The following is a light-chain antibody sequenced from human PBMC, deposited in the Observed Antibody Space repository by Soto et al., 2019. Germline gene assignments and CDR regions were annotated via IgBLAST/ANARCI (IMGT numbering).Light chain of an antibody. CDR2: EVS. J-gene: IGLJ1*01. Sequence: QSALTQPASVSGSPGQSITISCTGTSSDVGNYKYVSWYQQHPGKAPKLMIYEVSNRPSGVSNRFSGSKSGNTASLTISGLQAEDEADYYCSSYTSSSTLSFGTGTKVTV. CDR1: SSDVGNYKY. CDR3: SSYTSSSTLS. V-gene: IGLV2-14*01.